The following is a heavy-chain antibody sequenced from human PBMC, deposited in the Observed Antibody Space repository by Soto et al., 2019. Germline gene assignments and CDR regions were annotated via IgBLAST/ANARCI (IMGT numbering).Heavy chain of an antibody. Sequence: QVQLVQSGAEVKKPGASVKVSCKASGYTFTGYYMHWVRQAPGQGLEWMGWINPNSGGTNYAQKCQGRVTMTRDTSISTAYMELSRLRSDDTAVYYCARGGYCTNGVCHYYYGMAVWGQGTTVTVSS. CDR2: INPNSGGT. CDR1: GYTFTGYY. J-gene: IGHJ6*02. D-gene: IGHD2-8*01. CDR3: ARGGYCTNGVCHYYYGMAV. V-gene: IGHV1-2*02.